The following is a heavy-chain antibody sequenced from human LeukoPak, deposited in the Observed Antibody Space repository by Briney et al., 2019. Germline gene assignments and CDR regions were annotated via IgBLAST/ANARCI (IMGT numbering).Heavy chain of an antibody. CDR1: GYTFITYG. CDR2: ISAYNGNT. D-gene: IGHD1-1*01. Sequence: ASVKVSCKASGYTFITYGTSWVRQAPGQGLEWMGWISAYNGNTNYAQKLQGRVTMTTDTYTSTAYMELRSLRSDDTAVYYCASSDGKYFQHWGQGTLVIVSS. J-gene: IGHJ1*01. CDR3: ASSDGKYFQH. V-gene: IGHV1-18*01.